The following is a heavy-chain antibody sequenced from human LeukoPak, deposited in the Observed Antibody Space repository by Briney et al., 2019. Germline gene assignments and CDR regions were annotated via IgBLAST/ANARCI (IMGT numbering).Heavy chain of an antibody. Sequence: SETLSLTCTVSGGSISTSNYYWGWIRQPPGKGLEWIGYIYYSGSTNYNPSLKSRVTISVDTSKNQFSLKLSSVTAADTAVYYCARIFGYSYGYYMDVWGKGTTVTISS. CDR1: GGSISTSNYY. V-gene: IGHV4-61*05. CDR2: IYYSGST. D-gene: IGHD5-18*01. J-gene: IGHJ6*03. CDR3: ARIFGYSYGYYMDV.